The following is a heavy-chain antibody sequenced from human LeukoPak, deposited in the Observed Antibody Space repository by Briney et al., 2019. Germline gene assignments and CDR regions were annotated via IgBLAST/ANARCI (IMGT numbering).Heavy chain of an antibody. CDR3: AKMGSPITMVRGVPFDY. V-gene: IGHV3-30*18. Sequence: GGPLRLSCAASGFTFSTHGVHWVRQAPGKGLEWVAAISYHGNNKYYADSVKGRFTISRDNSKNTLYVQMNRLRAEDTAVYYRAKMGSPITMVRGVPFDYWGQGTLVTVSS. CDR2: ISYHGNNK. CDR1: GFTFSTHG. J-gene: IGHJ4*02. D-gene: IGHD3-10*01.